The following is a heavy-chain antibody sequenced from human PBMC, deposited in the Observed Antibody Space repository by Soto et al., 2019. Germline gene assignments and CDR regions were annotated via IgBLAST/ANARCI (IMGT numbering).Heavy chain of an antibody. CDR3: TGGFWSGTRGWFDP. V-gene: IGHV1-69*12. D-gene: IGHD3-3*01. J-gene: IGHJ5*02. CDR1: GGTFSSYA. Sequence: QVQLVQSGAEVKKPGSSVKVSCKASGGTFSSYAISWVRQAPGQGLEWMGGIIPIFGTANYAQKFQGRVTMTADESTSTAYMELSSLRSEDTAVYYCTGGFWSGTRGWFDPWGQGTLVTVSS. CDR2: IIPIFGTA.